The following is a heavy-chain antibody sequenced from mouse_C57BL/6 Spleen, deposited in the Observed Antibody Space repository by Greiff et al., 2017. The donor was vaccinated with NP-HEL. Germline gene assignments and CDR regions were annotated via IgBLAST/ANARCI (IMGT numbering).Heavy chain of an antibody. V-gene: IGHV1-19*01. CDR1: GYTFTDYY. J-gene: IGHJ2*01. D-gene: IGHD3-2*02. Sequence: EVQLQQSGPVLVKPGASVKMSCKASGYTFTDYYMNWVKQSHGKSLEWIGVINPYNGGTSYNQKFKGKATVTVDKSSSTAYMELNSLTSEDSAVYYCATSDSSGHYFDYWGQGTTLTVSS. CDR2: INPYNGGT. CDR3: ATSDSSGHYFDY.